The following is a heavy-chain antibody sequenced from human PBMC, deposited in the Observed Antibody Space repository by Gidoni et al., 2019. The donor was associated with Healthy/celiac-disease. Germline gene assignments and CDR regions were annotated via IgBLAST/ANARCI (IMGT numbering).Heavy chain of an antibody. CDR2: IRGSGGST. Sequence: EVQLLESGGGLVQPGGSLRLSCAASGFTFSSYAMSWVRQAPGKGLEWVSAIRGSGGSTYYADPVKGRFTISRDNSKNTLYLQMNSLRAEDTAVYYCAKDAYDILTGYYNWGQGTLVTVSS. J-gene: IGHJ4*02. D-gene: IGHD3-9*01. CDR1: GFTFSSYA. V-gene: IGHV3-23*01. CDR3: AKDAYDILTGYYN.